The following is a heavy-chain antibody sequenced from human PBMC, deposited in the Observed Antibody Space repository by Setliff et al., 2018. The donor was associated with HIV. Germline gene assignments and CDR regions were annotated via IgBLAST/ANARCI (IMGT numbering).Heavy chain of an antibody. V-gene: IGHV1-46*02. J-gene: IGHJ4*02. CDR3: ARAPFTSGHYGADY. D-gene: IGHD3-10*01. CDR2: INPRDGST. CDR1: GYTFNNHY. Sequence: ASVKVSCKASGYTFNNHYMHWVRQAPGQGLEWMGRINPRDGSTGYAQRFQGRVTMTRDTSRGTVYMELRSLRSEDTAVYCCARAPFTSGHYGADYWGQGTLVTVSS.